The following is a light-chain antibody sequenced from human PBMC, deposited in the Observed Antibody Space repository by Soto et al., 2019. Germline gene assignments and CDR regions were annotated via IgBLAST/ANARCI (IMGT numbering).Light chain of an antibody. CDR3: AAWDDSLSGVV. Sequence: QPVLTQPPSASGTPGQRVTISCSGSSSNIGSNYVFWYQHLPGTAPKLLSYRNNQRPSGVPDRFSGSKSGTSASLAISGLRSEDETDYYCAAWDDSLSGVVFGGGTQLTVL. CDR2: RNN. CDR1: SSNIGSNY. V-gene: IGLV1-47*01. J-gene: IGLJ2*01.